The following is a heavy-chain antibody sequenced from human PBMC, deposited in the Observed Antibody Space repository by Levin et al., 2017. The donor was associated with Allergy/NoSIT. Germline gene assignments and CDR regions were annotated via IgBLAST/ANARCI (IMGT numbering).Heavy chain of an antibody. CDR2: INHSGST. D-gene: IGHD3-22*01. Sequence: SQTLSLTCAVYGGSFSGYYWSWIRQPPGKGLEWIGEINHSGSTNYNPSLKSRVTISVDTSKNQFSLKLSSVTAADTAVYYCARGRPNYYDSSGYYYPVRAPLPGYGMDVWGQGTTVTVSS. V-gene: IGHV4-34*01. CDR1: GGSFSGYY. J-gene: IGHJ6*02. CDR3: ARGRPNYYDSSGYYYPVRAPLPGYGMDV.